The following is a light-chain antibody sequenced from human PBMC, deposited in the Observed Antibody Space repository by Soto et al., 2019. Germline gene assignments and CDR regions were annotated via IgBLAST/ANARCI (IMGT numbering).Light chain of an antibody. CDR3: QHHNSYSQT. J-gene: IGKJ1*01. V-gene: IGKV1-5*01. Sequence: DIQLTQSPPTLSASVGDRVTITCRASQSIRYYLAWYQQMPGKAPKLLIYGAYSLQSGVPSRFSVSGSGTEFTLIISSLQPDDFATYFCQHHNSYSQTFGQGSKV. CDR1: QSIRYY. CDR2: GAY.